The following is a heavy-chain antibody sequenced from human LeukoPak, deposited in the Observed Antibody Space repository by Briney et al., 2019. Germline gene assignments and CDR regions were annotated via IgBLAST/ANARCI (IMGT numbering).Heavy chain of an antibody. CDR1: GFTFSSYA. CDR2: ISYDGSNK. D-gene: IGHD2-2*01. J-gene: IGHJ6*02. CDR3: ARDLGYCSSTSCFYGMDV. Sequence: SGGSLRLSCAASGFTFSSYAMHWVRQAPGKGLEWVAVISYDGSNKYYADSVKGRFTISRDNPKNTLYLQMNSLRAEDTAVYYCARDLGYCSSTSCFYGMDVWGQGTTVTVSS. V-gene: IGHV3-30-3*01.